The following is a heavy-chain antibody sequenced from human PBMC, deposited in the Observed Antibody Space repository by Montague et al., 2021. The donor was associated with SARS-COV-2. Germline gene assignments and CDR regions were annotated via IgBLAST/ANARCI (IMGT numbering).Heavy chain of an antibody. CDR3: AHRFAGFFDY. CDR2: IYWSDEK. J-gene: IGHJ4*02. Sequence: PALVKPTQTLTLTYTFSGFSLNTPGVAVGWIRQPPGKALEWLALIYWSDEKRYSPSLQSRLTITRDTSKNQVVLTMTNMDPVDTATYFCAHRFAGFFDYWGQGILVTVSS. V-gene: IGHV2-5*01. CDR1: GFSLNTPGVA.